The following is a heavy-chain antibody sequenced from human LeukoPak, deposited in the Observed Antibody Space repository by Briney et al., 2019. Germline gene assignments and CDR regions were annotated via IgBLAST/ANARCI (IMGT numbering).Heavy chain of an antibody. J-gene: IGHJ4*02. D-gene: IGHD2-15*01. CDR3: VKDSHFAMACSGGSCSFDY. CDR1: GFTFSGCA. Sequence: GGSLRLSCSASGFTFSGCAMHWVRQAPGKGLEYVSGISSNGGSTYYADSVKGRFTISRDNSKSTLYLQMSSLRAEDTAVYYCVKDSHFAMACSGGSCSFDYWGQGTLVTVSS. CDR2: ISSNGGST. V-gene: IGHV3-64D*06.